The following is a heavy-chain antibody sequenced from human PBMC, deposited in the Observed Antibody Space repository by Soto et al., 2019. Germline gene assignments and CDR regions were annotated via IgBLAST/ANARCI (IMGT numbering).Heavy chain of an antibody. Sequence: PWGSLRLSCAASGFTFSSFAMSWVRQAPGKGLEWVSAITGSGGNTHYADSVKGRFTISRDNSKNTLYLQMNSLRAEDTAVYYCAKYPSPSYGEYPLFDPWGQGTLVTVSS. V-gene: IGHV3-23*01. J-gene: IGHJ5*02. CDR3: AKYPSPSYGEYPLFDP. CDR1: GFTFSSFA. CDR2: ITGSGGNT. D-gene: IGHD4-17*01.